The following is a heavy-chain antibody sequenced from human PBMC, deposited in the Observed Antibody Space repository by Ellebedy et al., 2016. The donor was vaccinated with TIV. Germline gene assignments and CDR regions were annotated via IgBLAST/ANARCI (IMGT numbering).Heavy chain of an antibody. CDR3: ARSGREASGSLGYGMDV. CDR1: GFTFSNYW. V-gene: IGHV3-74*01. CDR2: ISSDGSST. Sequence: GESLKISCAASGFTFSNYWMHWVRQAPGKGLVWVSRISSDGSSTNYADSVKGRFPISRDNAKNTLYLHMNSLRAEDTALYYCARSGREASGSLGYGMDVWGQGTTVTVS. D-gene: IGHD3-22*01. J-gene: IGHJ6*02.